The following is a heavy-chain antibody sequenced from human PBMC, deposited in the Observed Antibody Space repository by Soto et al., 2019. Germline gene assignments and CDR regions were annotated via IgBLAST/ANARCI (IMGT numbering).Heavy chain of an antibody. CDR3: AKDPLADPYYFDY. CDR2: ISGSGGST. CDR1: GFTFSSYA. J-gene: IGHJ4*02. V-gene: IGHV3-23*01. D-gene: IGHD6-13*01. Sequence: GGSLRLSCAASGFTFSSYAMSWVRQAPGKGLEWVSAISGSGGSTYYADSVKGRFTISRDNSKNTLYLQMNSLRAEDTAVYYFAKDPLADPYYFDYWGQGTLLTVSS.